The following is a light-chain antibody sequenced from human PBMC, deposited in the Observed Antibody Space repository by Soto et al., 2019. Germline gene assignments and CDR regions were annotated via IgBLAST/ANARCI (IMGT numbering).Light chain of an antibody. V-gene: IGKV2-28*01. J-gene: IGKJ2*01. CDR2: VGS. Sequence: EIVMTQSPLSLPVSPGEPASISCRSSQSLLHSNVYNFLDWYLQKPGHSPQLLIYVGSNRASGVHDRFRGSCSGTDYTLKISRVEADDAGVYYCIQALLTSPYTFGQGNKLEIK. CDR1: QSLLHSNVYNF. CDR3: IQALLTSPYT.